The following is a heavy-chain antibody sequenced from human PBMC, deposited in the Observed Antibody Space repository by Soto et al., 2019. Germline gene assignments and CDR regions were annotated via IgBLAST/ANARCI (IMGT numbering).Heavy chain of an antibody. CDR2: IYYSGST. J-gene: IGHJ4*02. CDR1: GGSISSGGYY. Sequence: TLSLTCTVSGGSISSGGYYWSWIRQHPGKGLEWIGYIYYSGSTYYNPSLKSRVTISVDTSKNQFSLKLNSVTAADTAVYYCARSDHYYYDSSGYWDYWGQGTLVTVSS. V-gene: IGHV4-31*03. D-gene: IGHD3-22*01. CDR3: ARSDHYYYDSSGYWDY.